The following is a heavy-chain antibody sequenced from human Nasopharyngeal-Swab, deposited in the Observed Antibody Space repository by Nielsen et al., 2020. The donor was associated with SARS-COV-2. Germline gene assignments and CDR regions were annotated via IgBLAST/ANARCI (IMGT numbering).Heavy chain of an antibody. V-gene: IGHV4-39*01. D-gene: IGHD2-8*02. CDR3: ASLYGRGSY. Sequence: SETLSLTCTVSGCSISSSSYYWGWIRQPPGKGLEWIGSIFYSGSTYYNPSLKSRVTISVDTSKNQFSLKLSSVTAADTAVYYCASLYGRGSYWGQRTLVTVSS. J-gene: IGHJ4*02. CDR2: IFYSGST. CDR1: GCSISSSSYY.